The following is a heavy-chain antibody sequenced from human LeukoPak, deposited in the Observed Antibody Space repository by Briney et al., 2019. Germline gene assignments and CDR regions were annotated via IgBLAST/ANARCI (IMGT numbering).Heavy chain of an antibody. CDR3: ASQYSSSSGPYDY. J-gene: IGHJ4*02. Sequence: PGGSLRLSCAASGFTFSSYGMHWVRQAPGKGLEWVAVISYDGSNKYYADSVKGRFTISRDNSKNTLYLQMNSLRAEDTAVYYCASQYSSSSGPYDYWGQGTLVTVSS. D-gene: IGHD6-6*01. CDR2: ISYDGSNK. V-gene: IGHV3-30*03. CDR1: GFTFSSYG.